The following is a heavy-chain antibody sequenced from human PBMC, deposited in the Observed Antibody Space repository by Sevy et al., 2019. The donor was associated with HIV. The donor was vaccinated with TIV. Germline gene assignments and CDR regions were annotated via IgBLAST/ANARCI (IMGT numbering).Heavy chain of an antibody. Sequence: SETLSLTCSVSSGSIGNYYWYWIRQPPGRGLEWLGLIYYSGYTNYNPSLKSRVTMSIDTSKNQFSLGLSSLTAADTAVYYCARRAFLGGYFDSWGQGILVTVSS. J-gene: IGHJ4*03. V-gene: IGHV4-59*08. D-gene: IGHD3-16*01. CDR3: ARRAFLGGYFDS. CDR1: SGSIGNYY. CDR2: IYYSGYT.